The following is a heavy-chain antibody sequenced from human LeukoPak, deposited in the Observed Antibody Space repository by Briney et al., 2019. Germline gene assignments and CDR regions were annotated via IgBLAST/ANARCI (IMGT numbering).Heavy chain of an antibody. V-gene: IGHV1-2*02. Sequence: GASVKVSCKASGYTFTGYYLHWVRQAPGQGLEWMGCVNPNSGDTNYAQKFQGSVTMTRDTSISTVYMELSRLRSDDTAVYYCARVGGIQRYGFFDYWGQGTLVTVSS. CDR1: GYTFTGYY. CDR2: VNPNSGDT. J-gene: IGHJ4*02. CDR3: ARVGGIQRYGFFDY. D-gene: IGHD5-18*01.